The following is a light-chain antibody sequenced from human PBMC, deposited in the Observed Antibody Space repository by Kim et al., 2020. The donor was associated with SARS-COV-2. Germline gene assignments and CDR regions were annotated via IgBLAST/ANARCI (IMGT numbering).Light chain of an antibody. J-gene: IGKJ1*01. CDR2: AVF. Sequence: DIQMTQSPSSLSASVGDRVTITCRASQDIRNDLGWYQQKSGTAPQRLIYAVFNLHGGVPSRFSGGGSGTEFTLTISNLQPEDFATYFCLQDNSFPRTFGQGTKVDI. V-gene: IGKV1-17*02. CDR3: LQDNSFPRT. CDR1: QDIRND.